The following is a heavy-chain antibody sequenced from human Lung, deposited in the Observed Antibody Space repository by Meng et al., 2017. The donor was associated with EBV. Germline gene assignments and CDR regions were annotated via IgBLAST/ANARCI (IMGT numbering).Heavy chain of an antibody. CDR1: GGSISSGGYS. J-gene: IGHJ4*02. CDR2: IYHSGST. CDR3: ARAVDTGYFDY. D-gene: IGHD5-18*01. V-gene: IGHV4-30-2*01. Sequence: QLQLQESGSGLVKPSQTLSLTCAVSGGSISSGGYSWSWIWQPPGKGLEWIGYIYHSGSTYYNPSLKSRVTISVDRSKNQFSLKLSSVTAADTAMYYCARAVDTGYFDYWGQGTLVTVSS.